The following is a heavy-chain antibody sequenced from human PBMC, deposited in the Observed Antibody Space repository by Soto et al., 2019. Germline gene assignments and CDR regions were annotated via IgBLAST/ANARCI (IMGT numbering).Heavy chain of an antibody. CDR3: ARGHEYGGNSDAFDI. CDR1: GGTFSTSS. V-gene: IGHV1-69*14. Sequence: QVHLVQSEAEVKKPGSSVKVSCKASGGTFSTSSINWLRQAPGQRPEWMGNILPVFGTADYAQKFRDRVTITADKSTNTASMELRSRFSEDAAVYYCARGHEYGGNSDAFDIWGQGTVVTVSS. CDR2: ILPVFGTA. D-gene: IGHD4-17*01. J-gene: IGHJ3*02.